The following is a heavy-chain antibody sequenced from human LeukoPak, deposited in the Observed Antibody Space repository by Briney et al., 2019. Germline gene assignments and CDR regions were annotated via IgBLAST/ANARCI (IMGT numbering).Heavy chain of an antibody. D-gene: IGHD3-16*01. CDR3: ARVRYRLAETYIDY. CDR2: ISANNGNT. V-gene: IGHV1-18*01. Sequence: GASVKVSCKASGYTFSSYGISWVRQAPGQGLEWMGWISANNGNTNYAQKFQDRVTMTTDTSTSTAYMELRSLRSDDTAVYYCARVRYRLAETYIDYWGQGTLVTVSS. CDR1: GYTFSSYG. J-gene: IGHJ4*02.